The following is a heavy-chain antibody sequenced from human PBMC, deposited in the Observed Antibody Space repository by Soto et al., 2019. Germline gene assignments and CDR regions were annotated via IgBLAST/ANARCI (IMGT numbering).Heavy chain of an antibody. CDR2: ISGGGGST. Sequence: EVQLLESGGGWVQPGGSLRLSCAASGFTFSSYAMSWVRQAPGKGLEWVSAISGGGGSTYYADSVKGRFPIPRDNSKNTLYLQMNSLRAEDTAVYYCAKDPRAWELSRFDSWGQGTLVPVSS. V-gene: IGHV3-23*01. CDR3: AKDPRAWELSRFDS. J-gene: IGHJ4*02. CDR1: GFTFSSYA. D-gene: IGHD1-26*01.